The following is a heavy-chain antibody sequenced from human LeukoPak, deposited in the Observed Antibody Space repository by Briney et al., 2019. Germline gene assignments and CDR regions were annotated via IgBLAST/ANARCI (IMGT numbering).Heavy chain of an antibody. J-gene: IGHJ4*02. CDR3: ARIPGSYGPYYFDY. V-gene: IGHV3-9*03. CDR1: GFTFDDYA. Sequence: GRSLRLSCAASGFTFDDYAMHWVRQAPGKGLEWVSGISWNSGSIGYADSVKGRFTISRDNARNSLYLQMNSLRAEDMALYYCARIPGSYGPYYFDYWGQGTLVTVSS. D-gene: IGHD1-26*01. CDR2: ISWNSGSI.